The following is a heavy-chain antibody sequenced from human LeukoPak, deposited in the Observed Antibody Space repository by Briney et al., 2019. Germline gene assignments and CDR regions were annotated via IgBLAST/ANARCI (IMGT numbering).Heavy chain of an antibody. CDR2: MYYSGST. CDR1: GGSISSSSYS. CDR3: ARQVPDYNDGSGSPIWFDP. J-gene: IGHJ5*02. D-gene: IGHD3-22*01. Sequence: SETLSLTCTVSGGSISSSSYSWGWIRQPPGKGLEWIGSMYYSGSTYYYPSLKSRVTISLDTSKNQFSLKLTSVTAADTAVYYCARQVPDYNDGSGSPIWFDPWGQGSMVTVSS. V-gene: IGHV4-39*01.